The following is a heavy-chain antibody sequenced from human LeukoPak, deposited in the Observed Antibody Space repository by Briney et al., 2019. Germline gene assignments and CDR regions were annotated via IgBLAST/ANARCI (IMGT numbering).Heavy chain of an antibody. D-gene: IGHD2-2*01. Sequence: GGSLRLSCAASGFSFSAYSMNWVRQAPGKGLEWVSSISSSSSYIYYADSVRGRFTTSRDNAKNSLYLQINSLRVEDTAVYFCAKDWGDIVVVPAAPALDNWGQGTLVTVSS. CDR2: ISSSSSYI. J-gene: IGHJ4*02. CDR3: AKDWGDIVVVPAAPALDN. V-gene: IGHV3-21*01. CDR1: GFSFSAYS.